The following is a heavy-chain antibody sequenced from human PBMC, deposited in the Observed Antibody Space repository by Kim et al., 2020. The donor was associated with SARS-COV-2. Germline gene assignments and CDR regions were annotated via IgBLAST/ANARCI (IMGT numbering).Heavy chain of an antibody. CDR1: GGSFSGYY. D-gene: IGHD6-6*01. Sequence: SETLSLTCAVYGGSFSGYYWSWIRQPPGKGLEWIGEINHSGSTNYNPSLKSRVTISVDTSKNQFSLKLSSVTAADTAVYYCARIFEYSSSTYYYGMDVWGQGTTVTVSS. CDR2: INHSGST. V-gene: IGHV4-34*01. J-gene: IGHJ6*02. CDR3: ARIFEYSSSTYYYGMDV.